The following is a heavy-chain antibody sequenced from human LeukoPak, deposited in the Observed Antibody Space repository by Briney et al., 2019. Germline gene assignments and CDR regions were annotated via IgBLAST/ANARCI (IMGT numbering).Heavy chain of an antibody. CDR2: TYYRSKWYN. Sequence: SQTLSLTCAISGDSVSSNSAAWNCIRQSPSRGLEWLGRTYYRSKWYNDYAVSVKSRITINPDTSKNQFSLQLNSGTPEDTAVYYCARDQNWNYSPYDAFDIWGQGTMVTVSS. V-gene: IGHV6-1*01. CDR1: GDSVSSNSAA. J-gene: IGHJ3*02. D-gene: IGHD1-7*01. CDR3: ARDQNWNYSPYDAFDI.